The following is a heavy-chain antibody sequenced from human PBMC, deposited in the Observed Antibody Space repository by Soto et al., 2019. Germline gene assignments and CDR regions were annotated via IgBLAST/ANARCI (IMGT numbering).Heavy chain of an antibody. D-gene: IGHD3-10*01. CDR1: GDSITSGGYY. Sequence: QVQLQESGPGLVKPSQTLSLTCTVSGDSITSGGYYWTWIRQHPGKGLEWSGYVYYSAFTYYNTSRKSRVTISVDTSKNQFSRNLSSVTAADTAMYYCARDLRGRGSGRFDPWGQGNLVTVSS. J-gene: IGHJ5*02. V-gene: IGHV4-31*03. CDR3: ARDLRGRGSGRFDP. CDR2: VYYSAFT.